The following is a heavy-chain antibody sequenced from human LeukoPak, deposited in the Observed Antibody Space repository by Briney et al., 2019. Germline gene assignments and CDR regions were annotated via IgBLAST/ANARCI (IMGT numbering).Heavy chain of an antibody. CDR2: ISAYNGNT. CDR3: ARGKYQLLQSFDY. Sequence: VTLCCTASGSGFTFCGISWERQAPGPGQEWMGWISAYNGNTNYAQKLQGRVTMTTDTSTSTAYMELRSLRSDDTAVYYCARGKYQLLQSFDYWGQGTLVTVSS. V-gene: IGHV1-18*01. CDR1: GSGFTFCG. D-gene: IGHD2-2*01. J-gene: IGHJ4*02.